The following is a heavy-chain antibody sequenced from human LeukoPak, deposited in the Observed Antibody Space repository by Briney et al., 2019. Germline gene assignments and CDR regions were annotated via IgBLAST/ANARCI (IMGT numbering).Heavy chain of an antibody. Sequence: KSSETLSLTCTVSGGSISSGYYWGWIRQPPGKGLEWIGSIYHSGSTYYNPSLKSRVTISVDTSKNQFSLKLSSVTAADTAVYYCAGVSLSSSWNPYYFDCWGQGTLVTVSS. J-gene: IGHJ4*02. CDR3: AGVSLSSSWNPYYFDC. V-gene: IGHV4-38-2*02. D-gene: IGHD6-13*01. CDR2: IYHSGST. CDR1: GGSISSGYY.